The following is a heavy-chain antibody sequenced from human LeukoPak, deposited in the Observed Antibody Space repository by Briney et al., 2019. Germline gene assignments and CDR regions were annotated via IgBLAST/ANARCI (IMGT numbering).Heavy chain of an antibody. D-gene: IGHD6-13*01. CDR2: VYPGDSDT. CDR3: ARTPNIAAAGSGMDV. V-gene: IGHV5-51*01. CDR1: GYSFSSQW. J-gene: IGHJ6*02. Sequence: GESLKISCKGSGYSFSSQWIAWVRQMPGKGLEWMGIVYPGDSDTRYSPSFQGQVTISADKSISTAYLQWNSLQVSDTAMYFCARTPNIAAAGSGMDVWGQGTTVTVSS.